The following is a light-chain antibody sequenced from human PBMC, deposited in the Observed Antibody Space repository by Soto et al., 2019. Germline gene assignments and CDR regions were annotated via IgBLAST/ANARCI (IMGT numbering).Light chain of an antibody. CDR1: QSVSSSY. CDR2: GAS. J-gene: IGKJ1*01. CDR3: QQDRILLRT. Sequence: DIALSQSPGTLHLTPGERATLSCMSSQSVSSSYLAWYQQKPGQAPRLLIYGASTRATGIPARFSGSGSGTEFTLTISSLQSEDFAVYYCQQDRILLRTFCQG. V-gene: IGKV3-20*01.